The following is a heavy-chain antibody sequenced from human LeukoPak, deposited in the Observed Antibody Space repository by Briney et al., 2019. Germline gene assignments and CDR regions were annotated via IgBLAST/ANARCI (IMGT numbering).Heavy chain of an antibody. V-gene: IGHV1-18*01. CDR3: SSGSSGIYYFDY. D-gene: IGHD3-22*01. J-gene: IGHJ4*02. CDR1: GYTFTSYG. CDR2: ISAYNGNT. Sequence: ASVKVSCKASGYTFTSYGISWVRQAPGQGLEWMGWISAYNGNTNYAQKLQGRVTMTTDTSTSTAYMELRSLRSDDTAVYYCSSGSSGIYYFDYWGQGTLVTVSS.